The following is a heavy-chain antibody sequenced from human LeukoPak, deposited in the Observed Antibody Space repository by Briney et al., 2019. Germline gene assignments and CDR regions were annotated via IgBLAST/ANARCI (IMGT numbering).Heavy chain of an antibody. D-gene: IGHD6-13*01. CDR3: ARAIVGSSWYGAFGY. CDR1: GGSISSYY. J-gene: IGHJ4*02. Sequence: PSETLSLTCTVSGGSISSYYWSWIRQPPGEGLEWIGYIYYSGSTNYNPSLKSRVPISVDTSKNQFSLKLSSVAAADTAVYYCARAIVGSSWYGAFGYWGQGTLVTVSS. CDR2: IYYSGST. V-gene: IGHV4-59*01.